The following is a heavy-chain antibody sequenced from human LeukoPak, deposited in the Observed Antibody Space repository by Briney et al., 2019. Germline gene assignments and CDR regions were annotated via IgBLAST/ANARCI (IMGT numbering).Heavy chain of an antibody. CDR1: EFIFSGYW. J-gene: IGHJ4*02. D-gene: IGHD6-13*01. Sequence: PGGSLRLSCAASEFIFSGYWMNWVRQAPGKGLEGVANIKQDGSEKQYVDSVRGRFTISRDNAKNSLYLQMNSLRVEDTAVYYCARDGFAGAADYWGQGTLVTVSS. V-gene: IGHV3-7*01. CDR3: ARDGFAGAADY. CDR2: IKQDGSEK.